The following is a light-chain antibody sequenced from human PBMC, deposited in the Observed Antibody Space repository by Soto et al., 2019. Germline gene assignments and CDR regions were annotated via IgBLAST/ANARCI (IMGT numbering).Light chain of an antibody. CDR2: AAF. CDR1: QSVSTS. Sequence: EIVMTQSPATLSVSPGETVTLSCRASQSVSTSVAWYQQKPGQAPRLLIYAAFTRATAVPARFSGSGSGTEFALTISGLQSEDFAVYHCQQHKNWPITFGGGTKVEMK. J-gene: IGKJ4*01. CDR3: QQHKNWPIT. V-gene: IGKV3-15*01.